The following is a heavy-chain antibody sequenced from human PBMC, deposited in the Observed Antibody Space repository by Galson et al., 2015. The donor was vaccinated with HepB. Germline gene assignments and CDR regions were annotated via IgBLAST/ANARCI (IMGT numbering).Heavy chain of an antibody. CDR1: GYTFTSYG. D-gene: IGHD3-3*01. J-gene: IGHJ6*03. CDR2: ISAYNGNT. Sequence: SVKVSCKAPGYTFTSYGISWVRQAPGQGLEWMGWISAYNGNTNYAQKLQGRVTMTTDTSTSTAYMELRSLRSDDTAVYYCARLVAPSITIFGVVIGNYYYYMDVWGKGTTVTVSS. V-gene: IGHV1-18*01. CDR3: ARLVAPSITIFGVVIGNYYYYMDV.